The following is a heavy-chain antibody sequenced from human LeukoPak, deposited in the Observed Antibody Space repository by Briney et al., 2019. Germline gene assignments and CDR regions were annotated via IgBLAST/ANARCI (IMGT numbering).Heavy chain of an antibody. D-gene: IGHD2-2*02. Sequence: PGGSLRLSCAASGFTFYDYAMHWVRHAPGKGLEWVSLIDWDGGSAYYADSVKGRFTISRDNNKNSLYLQMTSLRPEATALYFCAKDLGYCVSSSCYSFDSWGQGTLVTVSS. J-gene: IGHJ4*02. CDR2: IDWDGGSA. CDR1: GFTFYDYA. V-gene: IGHV3-43D*03. CDR3: AKDLGYCVSSSCYSFDS.